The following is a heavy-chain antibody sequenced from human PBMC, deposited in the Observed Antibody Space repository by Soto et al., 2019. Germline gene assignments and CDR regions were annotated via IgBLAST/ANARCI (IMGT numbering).Heavy chain of an antibody. CDR3: ARDLRVRGVITSFDY. CDR1: GGTFSSYT. J-gene: IGHJ4*02. Sequence: QVQLVQSGAEVKKPGSSVKVSCKASGGTFSSYTISWVRQAPGQGLEWMGRIIPILGIANYAQKFQGRVTITADKSTSTAYMELSSLRSEDTAVYYCARDLRVRGVITSFDYWGQGTLVTVSS. D-gene: IGHD3-10*01. V-gene: IGHV1-69*08. CDR2: IIPILGIA.